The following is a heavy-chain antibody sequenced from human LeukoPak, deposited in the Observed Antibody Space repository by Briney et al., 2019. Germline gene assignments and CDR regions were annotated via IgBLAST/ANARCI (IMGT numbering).Heavy chain of an antibody. CDR3: AKEIAVAGTLWDY. D-gene: IGHD6-19*01. CDR1: RFTFSTYW. CDR2: INSDGSST. Sequence: PGGSLRLSCAASRFTFSTYWMHWVRQAPGKGLVWVSRINSDGSSTGYADSVKGRFTISRDNAKNSLYLQMNSLRVEDTALYYCAKEIAVAGTLWDYWGQGTLVTVSS. J-gene: IGHJ4*02. V-gene: IGHV3-74*01.